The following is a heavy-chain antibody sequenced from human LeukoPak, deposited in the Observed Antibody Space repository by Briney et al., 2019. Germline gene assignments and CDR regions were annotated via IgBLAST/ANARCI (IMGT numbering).Heavy chain of an antibody. CDR2: INPLGGST. V-gene: IGHV1-46*01. CDR3: ARALRMATIPGVNMNYFDY. CDR1: GYTFTSYY. J-gene: IGHJ4*02. Sequence: ASVKVSCKASGYTFTSYYMHWVRQAPGQGLEWMGIINPLGGSTIYAQKFQGRVTMTRDTSTSTVYMELSSLRSEDTAVYYCARALRMATIPGVNMNYFDYWGQGTLVTVSS. D-gene: IGHD5-24*01.